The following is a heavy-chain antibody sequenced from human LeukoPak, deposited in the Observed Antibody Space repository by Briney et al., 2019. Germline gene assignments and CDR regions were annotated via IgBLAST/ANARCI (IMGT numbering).Heavy chain of an antibody. Sequence: GGSLRLSCAASGFTFSSYAMHWVRQAPGKGLEWVAFIRFDGGNKYYADSAKGRFTISRDNSKNTLYLQMNSLRAEDTAVYYCARGPTNGQAFDYWGQGTLVSVSS. J-gene: IGHJ4*02. D-gene: IGHD2-8*01. CDR3: ARGPTNGQAFDY. V-gene: IGHV3-30*02. CDR1: GFTFSSYA. CDR2: IRFDGGNK.